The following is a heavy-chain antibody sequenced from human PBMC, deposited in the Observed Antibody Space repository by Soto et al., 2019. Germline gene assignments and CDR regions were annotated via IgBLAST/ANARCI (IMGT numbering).Heavy chain of an antibody. Sequence: GSLRLSCAASVFTFSSYDMHWVLQATGKGLEWVSGISSAVDPYYPGSVKGRFTISRENAKNSLYLQMNSLRAGDTAVYYCARGILSGVGGYKYYYYGMDVWGPGTTVTVS. J-gene: IGHJ6*02. CDR1: VFTFSSYD. CDR3: ARGILSGVGGYKYYYYGMDV. D-gene: IGHD3-16*01. CDR2: ISSAVDP. V-gene: IGHV3-13*05.